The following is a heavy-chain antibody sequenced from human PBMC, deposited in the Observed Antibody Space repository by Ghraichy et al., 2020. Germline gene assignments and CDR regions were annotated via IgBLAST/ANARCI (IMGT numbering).Heavy chain of an antibody. CDR1: GFTFSSYS. V-gene: IGHV3-48*02. CDR3: ARGSTVVRFYYYDAMDV. CDR2: ISISSRFT. J-gene: IGHJ6*02. D-gene: IGHD4-23*01. Sequence: GGSLRLSFEASGFTFSSYSINWVLQSPVKGPEWISFISISSRFTSYADSVKGRFTVSRDNAKNSLFLQMNSLRDEDTAVYYCARGSTVVRFYYYDAMDVWGPGTTVTVSS.